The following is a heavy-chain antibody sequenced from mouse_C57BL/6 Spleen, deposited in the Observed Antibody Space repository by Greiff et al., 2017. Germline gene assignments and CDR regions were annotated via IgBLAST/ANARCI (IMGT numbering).Heavy chain of an antibody. CDR3: ARGAVYYRYFDY. J-gene: IGHJ2*01. Sequence: QVQLQQPGAELVMPGASVKLSCKASGYTFTSYWMHWVKQRPGQGLEWIGEIDPSDSYTNYNQKFKGQSTLTVDKSSSTAYMQLSSLTSEDSAVYYCARGAVYYRYFDYWGQGTTLTVSS. D-gene: IGHD2-14*01. CDR2: IDPSDSYT. CDR1: GYTFTSYW. V-gene: IGHV1-69*01.